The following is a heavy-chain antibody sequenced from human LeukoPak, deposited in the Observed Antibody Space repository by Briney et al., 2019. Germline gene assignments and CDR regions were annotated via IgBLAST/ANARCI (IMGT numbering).Heavy chain of an antibody. D-gene: IGHD6-19*01. CDR3: ARDRSGWPHDAFDI. CDR2: INHNGNVN. CDR1: GFTFSSYW. J-gene: IGHJ3*02. V-gene: IGHV3-7*01. Sequence: GGSLRLSCAASGFTFSSYWMNWARQAPGKGLEWVASINHNGNVNYYVDSVKGRFTISRDNAKNSLYLQMNSLRAEGTAVYYCARDRSGWPHDAFDIWGQGTMVTVSS.